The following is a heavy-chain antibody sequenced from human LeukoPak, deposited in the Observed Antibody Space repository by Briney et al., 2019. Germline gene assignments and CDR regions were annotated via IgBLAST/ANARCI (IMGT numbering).Heavy chain of an antibody. J-gene: IGHJ6*03. D-gene: IGHD6-19*01. CDR3: ASLGYSSGWYWLRYYYYYMDV. Sequence: PGRSLRLSCAASGFTFSSYAMHWVRQAPGKGLEWVAVISYDGSNKYYADSVKGRFTISRDNSKNTLYLQMNSLRAEDTAVYYCASLGYSSGWYWLRYYYYYMDVWGKGTTVTVSS. CDR2: ISYDGSNK. CDR1: GFTFSSYA. V-gene: IGHV3-30*04.